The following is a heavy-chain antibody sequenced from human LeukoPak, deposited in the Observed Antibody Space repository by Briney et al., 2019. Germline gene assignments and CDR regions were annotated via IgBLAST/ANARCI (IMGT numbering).Heavy chain of an antibody. CDR2: ISAYNGNT. D-gene: IGHD6-19*01. J-gene: IGHJ4*02. CDR3: ARDGVQWLVKGAIDY. CDR1: GYTFTSYG. V-gene: IGHV1-18*01. Sequence: ASVKVSCKASGYTFTSYGISWVRQAPGQGLEWMGWISAYNGNTNYAQKLQGRVTMTTDTSTSTAYMELRSLRSDDTAVYYCARDGVQWLVKGAIDYWGQGTLVTVSS.